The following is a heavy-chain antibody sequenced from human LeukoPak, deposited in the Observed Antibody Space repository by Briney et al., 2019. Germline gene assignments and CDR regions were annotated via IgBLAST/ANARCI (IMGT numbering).Heavy chain of an antibody. J-gene: IGHJ6*03. V-gene: IGHV1-2*02. CDR2: INPNSGGT. CDR3: ARGGLPQFYYYLDV. CDR1: GYTFTGYY. Sequence: GASVTVSCKASGYTFTGYYMNWVRQAPGQGLEGMGWINPNSGGTHYAQKFQGRVTMTREHSLSTTYMELSRLRSDDTAVYYCARGGLPQFYYYLDVWGKGTTVTVSS. D-gene: IGHD3/OR15-3a*01.